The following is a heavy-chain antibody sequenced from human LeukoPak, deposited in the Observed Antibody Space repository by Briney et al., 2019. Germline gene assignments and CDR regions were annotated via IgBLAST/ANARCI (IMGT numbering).Heavy chain of an antibody. Sequence: GASVKISCKASGYTFTSYYMHWVRQAPGQGLEWMGIINPSGGSTSYAQKFQGRVTMTRDTSTSTVYMELSRLRSDDTAVYYCASGYVSLYYYDSSGPGAFDIWGQGTMVTVSS. V-gene: IGHV1-46*01. CDR3: ASGYVSLYYYDSSGPGAFDI. CDR1: GYTFTSYY. J-gene: IGHJ3*02. CDR2: INPSGGST. D-gene: IGHD3-22*01.